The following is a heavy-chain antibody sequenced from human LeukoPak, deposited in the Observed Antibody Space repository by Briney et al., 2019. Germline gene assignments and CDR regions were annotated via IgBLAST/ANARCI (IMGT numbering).Heavy chain of an antibody. CDR1: GGSISSYY. Sequence: SETLSLTCTVSGGSISSYYWSWIRQPPGKGLEWIGYIYYSGSTNYNPSLKSRVTISVDTSKNQFSLKLSSVTAADTAVYYCAASYYYGSGSTDYWGQGTLVTVSS. CDR3: AASYYYGSGSTDY. CDR2: IYYSGST. D-gene: IGHD3-10*01. J-gene: IGHJ4*02. V-gene: IGHV4-59*01.